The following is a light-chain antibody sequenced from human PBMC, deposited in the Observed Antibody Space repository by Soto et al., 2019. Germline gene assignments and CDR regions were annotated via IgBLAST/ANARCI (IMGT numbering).Light chain of an antibody. CDR3: QQYNGYWT. V-gene: IGKV1-5*03. Sequence: DIQMTQSPSTLSASVGDRDTITCRASQRISDSLAWYQQKPGKAPKLLIYEASSLKSGVPSRFSGSRSGTEYTLTISSLQPDDFATYYCQQYNGYWTFGQGTKVEIK. CDR2: EAS. CDR1: QRISDS. J-gene: IGKJ1*01.